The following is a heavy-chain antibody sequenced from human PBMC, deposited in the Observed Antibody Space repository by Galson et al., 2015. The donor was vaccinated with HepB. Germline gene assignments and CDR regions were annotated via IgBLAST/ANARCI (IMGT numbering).Heavy chain of an antibody. Sequence: SLRLSCAASGFTVSSSSMSWVRQAPGKGLEWVSVLYSGGNTYYADSVKGRFTISRDGSNNTLYLQMNSLRAEDAAVYYCARDGSGWYFDQWGQGTLVTVSS. CDR3: ARDGSGWYFDQ. J-gene: IGHJ4*02. CDR1: GFTVSSSS. D-gene: IGHD6-19*01. CDR2: LYSGGNT. V-gene: IGHV3-53*01.